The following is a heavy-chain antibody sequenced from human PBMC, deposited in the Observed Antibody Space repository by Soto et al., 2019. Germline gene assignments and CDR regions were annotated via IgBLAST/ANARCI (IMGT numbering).Heavy chain of an antibody. CDR2: INPNSGDT. CDR1: GYTFTGQY. D-gene: IGHD1-7*01. Sequence: GASVKVSCKASGYTFTGQYMHWLRQAPGQGLGWMGWINPNSGDTNYAQKFQGRVTMTRDTSIGTAYMELSSLRSNDTAIYYCARESSGITLYGMDVWGQGTTVTVSS. CDR3: ARESSGITLYGMDV. V-gene: IGHV1-2*02. J-gene: IGHJ6*02.